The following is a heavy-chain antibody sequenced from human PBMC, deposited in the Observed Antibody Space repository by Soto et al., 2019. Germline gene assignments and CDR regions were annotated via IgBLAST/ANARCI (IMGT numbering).Heavy chain of an antibody. D-gene: IGHD2-2*01. Sequence: YAMSWVRQAPGKGLEWVSALSGSGGSTYYADSVKGRFTISRDNSKNTLYLQMNSLRAEDTAIYYCAKNPAYQLLSYYMDVWGKGTTVTVSS. J-gene: IGHJ6*03. CDR2: LSGSGGST. CDR1: YA. CDR3: AKNPAYQLLSYYMDV. V-gene: IGHV3-23*01.